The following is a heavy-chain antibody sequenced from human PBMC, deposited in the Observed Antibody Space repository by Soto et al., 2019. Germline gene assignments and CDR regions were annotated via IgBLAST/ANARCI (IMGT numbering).Heavy chain of an antibody. V-gene: IGHV1-18*01. CDR2: ISAYNGNT. J-gene: IGHJ5*02. CDR1: GYTFTSYG. Sequence: QVQLVQSGAEVKEPGASVKVSCKTSGYTFTSYGISWVRQAPGQGLEWMGWISAYNGNTNYAQKLQGRVTMTTDTPTSTAYMELRSLRSDDSAVYYCARLIGSGDNNWFDPWGQGTLVTVSS. D-gene: IGHD3-10*01. CDR3: ARLIGSGDNNWFDP.